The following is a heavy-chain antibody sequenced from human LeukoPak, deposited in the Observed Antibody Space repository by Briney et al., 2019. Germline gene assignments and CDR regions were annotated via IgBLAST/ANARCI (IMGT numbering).Heavy chain of an antibody. D-gene: IGHD2-2*01. V-gene: IGHV4-59*01. J-gene: IGHJ4*02. CDR1: GGSISSYY. CDR3: ARVEGFYCSSASRPLDY. CDR2: IYYSGST. Sequence: PSETLSLTCTVSGGSISSYYWSWIRQPPGKGLEWIGYIYYSGSTNYNPSLKSQVTISVDTSKNQFSLKLSSVTAADTAVYYCARVEGFYCSSASRPLDYWGQGTLVTVSS.